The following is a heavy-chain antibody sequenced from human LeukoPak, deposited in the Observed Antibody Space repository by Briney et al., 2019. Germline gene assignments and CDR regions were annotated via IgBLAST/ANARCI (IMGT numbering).Heavy chain of an antibody. D-gene: IGHD3-22*01. V-gene: IGHV3-53*01. Sequence: VGALRLSCAASGFTVSSKYMSGVRQAPGKGLEGVSLIYSVGGIYYADPVKGRFTISRDNSENTLYLQMNRLRAEDTAVYYCARGPSLYYPITDYWGQGTLVPVSS. CDR3: ARGPSLYYPITDY. CDR2: IYSVGGI. J-gene: IGHJ4*02. CDR1: GFTVSSKY.